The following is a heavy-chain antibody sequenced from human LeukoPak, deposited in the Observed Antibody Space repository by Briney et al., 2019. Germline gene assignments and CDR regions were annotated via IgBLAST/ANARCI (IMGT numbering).Heavy chain of an antibody. D-gene: IGHD6-19*01. Sequence: GSLRLSCAASGFTFDDYGMSWVRQPPGKGLEWIGEINHSGSTNYNPSLKSRVTISVDTSKNQFSLKLSSVTAADTAVYYCASSFPIAVAGKGTFDYWGQGTLVTVSS. J-gene: IGHJ4*02. V-gene: IGHV4-34*01. CDR1: GFTFDDYG. CDR3: ASSFPIAVAGKGTFDY. CDR2: INHSGST.